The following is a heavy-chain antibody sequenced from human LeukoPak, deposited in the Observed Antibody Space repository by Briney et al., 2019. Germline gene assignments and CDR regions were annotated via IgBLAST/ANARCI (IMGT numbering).Heavy chain of an antibody. V-gene: IGHV3-30*04. J-gene: IGHJ3*02. CDR1: GFTFSSYA. CDR2: ISYDGSNK. D-gene: IGHD1-26*01. CDR3: AKERELLAGYDAFDI. Sequence: GGSLRLSCAASGFTFSSYAMHWVRQAPGKGLEWVAVISYDGSNKYYADSVKGRFTISRDNSKNTLYLQMNSLRAEDTAVYYCAKERELLAGYDAFDIWGQGTMVTVSS.